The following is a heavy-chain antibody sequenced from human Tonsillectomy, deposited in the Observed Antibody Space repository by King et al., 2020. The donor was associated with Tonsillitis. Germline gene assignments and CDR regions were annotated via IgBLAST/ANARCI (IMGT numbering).Heavy chain of an antibody. J-gene: IGHJ1*01. Sequence: TLKESGPTLVKPTQTLTLTCTFSGFSLSTSGVGVGWIRQPPGKALEWLALIYWDDDKRYSPSLKSRLTITKDTSKNQVVLTMTNMDPVDTATYHCARTSYSSSWYPAEYFQHWGQGTLVTVSS. D-gene: IGHD6-13*01. CDR1: GFSLSTSGVG. V-gene: IGHV2-5*02. CDR2: IYWDDDK. CDR3: ARTSYSSSWYPAEYFQH.